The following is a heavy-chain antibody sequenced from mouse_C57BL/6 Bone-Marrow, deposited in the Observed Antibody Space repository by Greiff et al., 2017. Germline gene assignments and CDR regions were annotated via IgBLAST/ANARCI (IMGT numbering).Heavy chain of an antibody. Sequence: QVQLQQPGAELVRPGSSVKLSCKASGYTFTSYWMHWVKQRPIQGLEWIGNIDPSDSETHYNQKFKDKATLTVDKSSSTAYMQLSSLPSEDSAVYYCARSPLPWSFAYWGQGTLVTVSA. D-gene: IGHD1-1*02. CDR3: ARSPLPWSFAY. J-gene: IGHJ3*01. V-gene: IGHV1-52*01. CDR2: IDPSDSET. CDR1: GYTFTSYW.